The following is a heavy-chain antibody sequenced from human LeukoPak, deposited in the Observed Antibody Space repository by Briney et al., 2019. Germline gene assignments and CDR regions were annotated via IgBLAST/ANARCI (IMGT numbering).Heavy chain of an antibody. Sequence: GGSLRLSCAASGFTFSSYAMSWVRQAPGKGLEWVSAISGSGGSTYYADSVKGRFTISRDNSKNTLYLQMNSLRAEDTAVYYCAKPLGDTYYYDSSGYPDYWGQGTLVTVSS. D-gene: IGHD3-22*01. CDR1: GFTFSSYA. V-gene: IGHV3-23*01. CDR3: AKPLGDTYYYDSSGYPDY. J-gene: IGHJ4*02. CDR2: ISGSGGST.